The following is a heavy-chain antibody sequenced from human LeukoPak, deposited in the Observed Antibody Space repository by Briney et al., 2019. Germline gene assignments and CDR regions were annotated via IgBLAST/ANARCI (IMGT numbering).Heavy chain of an antibody. Sequence: GGSLRLSCSASGFTFSSYAMSWVRQAPGKGLEWVSAISGSGGSTYYADSVKGRFTISRDNSKNTLYLQMNSLRAEDTAVYYCAKEGRDYDSSGPFAFDIWGQGTMVTVSS. J-gene: IGHJ3*02. CDR2: ISGSGGST. D-gene: IGHD3-22*01. CDR3: AKEGRDYDSSGPFAFDI. V-gene: IGHV3-23*01. CDR1: GFTFSSYA.